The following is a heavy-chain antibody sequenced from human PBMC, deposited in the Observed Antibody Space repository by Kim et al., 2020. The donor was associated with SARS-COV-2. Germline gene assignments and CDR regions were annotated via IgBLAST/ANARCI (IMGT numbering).Heavy chain of an antibody. V-gene: IGHV1-18*01. CDR1: GYTFTSYG. CDR3: ARAGRYCSSTSCYGYYYYYYMDV. Sequence: ASVKVSCKASGYTFTSYGISWVRQAPGQGLEWMGWISAYNGNTNYAQKLQGRVTMTTDTSTSTAYMELRSLRSDDTTVYYCARAGRYCSSTSCYGYYYYYYMDVWGKGTTVTVSS. J-gene: IGHJ6*03. D-gene: IGHD2-2*01. CDR2: ISAYNGNT.